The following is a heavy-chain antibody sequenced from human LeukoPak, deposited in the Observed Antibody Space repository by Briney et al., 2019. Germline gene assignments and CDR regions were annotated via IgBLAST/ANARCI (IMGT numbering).Heavy chain of an antibody. D-gene: IGHD3-10*01. Sequence: GRSLRLSCAASGFTFSSYGMHWVRQAPGKGLEWVAVISYDGSNKYYADSVKGRFTISRDNSKNTLYLQMNSLRAEDTAVYYCAEDADLDYYGSGSPFDYWGQGTLVTVSS. J-gene: IGHJ4*02. V-gene: IGHV3-30*18. CDR3: AEDADLDYYGSGSPFDY. CDR1: GFTFSSYG. CDR2: ISYDGSNK.